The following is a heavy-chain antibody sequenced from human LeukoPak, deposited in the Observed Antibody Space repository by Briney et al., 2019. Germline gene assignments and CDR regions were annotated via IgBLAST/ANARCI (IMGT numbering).Heavy chain of an antibody. J-gene: IGHJ4*02. CDR3: ARQSTPERGYSYGYFDY. V-gene: IGHV4-31*03. Sequence: SETLSLTCTVSGGSISSGGYYWSWIRQHPGKGLEWIGYIYYSGSTYYNPSLKSRVTISVDTSKNQFSLKLSSVTAADTAVYYCARQSTPERGYSYGYFDYWGQGTLVTVSS. CDR1: GGSISSGGYY. CDR2: IYYSGST. D-gene: IGHD5-18*01.